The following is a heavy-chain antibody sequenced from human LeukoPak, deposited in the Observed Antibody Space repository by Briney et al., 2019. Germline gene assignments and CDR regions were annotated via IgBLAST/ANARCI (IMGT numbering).Heavy chain of an antibody. CDR2: ISASGHYI. D-gene: IGHD4-17*01. J-gene: IGHJ6*03. Sequence: PGGSLRLSCEASGFTFRTFAMSWVRQAPGKGLEWLSGISASGHYIYQADSVKGRFTISRDNSKNTLYIEINSLRVEDTAVYYCARDGSWGDYQFYSFMDVWGKGTTVTVSS. CDR3: ARDGSWGDYQFYSFMDV. CDR1: GFTFRTFA. V-gene: IGHV3-23*01.